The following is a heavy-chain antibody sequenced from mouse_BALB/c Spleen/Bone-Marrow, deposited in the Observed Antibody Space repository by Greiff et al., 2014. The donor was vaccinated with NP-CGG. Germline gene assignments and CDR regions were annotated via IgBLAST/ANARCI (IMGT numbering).Heavy chain of an antibody. D-gene: IGHD2-1*01. CDR3: AIYYGNYYAVDY. Sequence: VQLKESGAELVKPGASVKLSCTASGFNIKDTYMHWVKQRPEQGLEWIGRIDPANGNTKYDPKFQGKATITADTSSNTAYLQLSSLTSKDTAVYYCAIYYGNYYAVDYWGQGTSVTVSS. CDR2: IDPANGNT. V-gene: IGHV14-3*02. CDR1: GFNIKDTY. J-gene: IGHJ4*01.